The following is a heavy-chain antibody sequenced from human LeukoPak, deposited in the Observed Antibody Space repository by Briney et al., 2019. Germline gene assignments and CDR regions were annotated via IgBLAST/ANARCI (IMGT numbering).Heavy chain of an antibody. CDR2: ISSGSSTI. CDR1: GFTFSTYE. Sequence: GGSLRLSCAASGFTFSTYEMNWVRQAPGKRLEWVSYISSGSSTIYYADSVKGRFTISRDNAKNSLYLQMNSLRAEDTAVYYCATSLRYFDYWGQGTLVTVSS. CDR3: ATSLRYFDY. D-gene: IGHD4-17*01. V-gene: IGHV3-48*03. J-gene: IGHJ4*02.